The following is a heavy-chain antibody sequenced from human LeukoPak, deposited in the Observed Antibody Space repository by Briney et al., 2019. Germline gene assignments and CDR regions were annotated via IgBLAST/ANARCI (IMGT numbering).Heavy chain of an antibody. CDR3: ARETSYYDILTGPPGGYFDY. CDR1: GYTFTSYG. Sequence: GASVKVSCKASGYTFTSYGINWVRQATGQGLEWMGWMNPNSGNTGYAQKFQGRVTMTRNTSKSTAYMELSSLRSEDTAVYYCARETSYYDILTGPPGGYFDYWGQGTLVTVSS. CDR2: MNPNSGNT. D-gene: IGHD3-9*01. V-gene: IGHV1-8*01. J-gene: IGHJ4*02.